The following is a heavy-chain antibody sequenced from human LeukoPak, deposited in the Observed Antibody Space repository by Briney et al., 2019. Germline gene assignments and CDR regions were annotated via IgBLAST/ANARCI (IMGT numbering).Heavy chain of an antibody. CDR3: TTDTDCSGGSCYPIYYGMDV. Sequence: GGSLRLSCAASGFTFSNAWMSWVRQAPGKGLEWVGRIKSKTDGGTTDYAAPVKGRFTISRDDSKNTLYLQMNSLKTEDTAVYYCTTDTDCSGGSCYPIYYGMDVWGQGTTVTVSS. J-gene: IGHJ6*02. CDR2: IKSKTDGGTT. V-gene: IGHV3-15*01. D-gene: IGHD2-15*01. CDR1: GFTFSNAW.